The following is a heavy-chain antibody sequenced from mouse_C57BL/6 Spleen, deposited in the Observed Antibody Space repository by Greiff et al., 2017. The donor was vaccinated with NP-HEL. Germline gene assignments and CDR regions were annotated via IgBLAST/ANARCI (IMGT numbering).Heavy chain of an antibody. D-gene: IGHD1-1*01. J-gene: IGHJ2*01. V-gene: IGHV5-4*01. CDR1: GFTFSSYA. Sequence: DVQLQESGGGLVKPGGSLKLSCAASGFTFSSYAMSWVRQTPEKRLEWVATISDGGSYTYYPDNVKGRFTISRDNAKNNLYLQMSHLKSEDTAMYYCARGLYYYGGYFDYWGQGTTLTVSS. CDR3: ARGLYYYGGYFDY. CDR2: ISDGGSYT.